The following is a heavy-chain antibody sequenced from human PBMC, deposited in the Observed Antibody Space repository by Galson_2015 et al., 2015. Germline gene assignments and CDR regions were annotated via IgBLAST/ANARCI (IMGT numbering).Heavy chain of an antibody. CDR2: ISSSGSTI. Sequence: SLRLSCAASGFTFSTYEMSWVRQAPGKGLAWVSYISSSGSTIYYADSVKGRFTISRDNAKNSLYLQMDSLRAEDTAVYYCARGYDVLSGDHFASWGQGTLVTVSS. J-gene: IGHJ4*02. CDR1: GFTFSTYE. D-gene: IGHD3-3*01. V-gene: IGHV3-48*03. CDR3: ARGYDVLSGDHFAS.